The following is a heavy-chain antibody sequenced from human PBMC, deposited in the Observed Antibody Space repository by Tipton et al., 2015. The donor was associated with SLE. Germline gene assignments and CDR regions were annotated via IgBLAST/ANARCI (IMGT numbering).Heavy chain of an antibody. CDR3: AGAWQGYCSGGTCYVLDY. Sequence: GLMKPSETLSLSCSVSGGSISGHYWSWIRQPPGKGLEWIGNVHYSGSTNYNAFLKSRVTISVDTSKNQFSLKLTSVTAADTAVYYCAGAWQGYCSGGTCYVLDYWGQGTLVTVSS. J-gene: IGHJ4*02. V-gene: IGHV4-59*11. CDR2: VHYSGST. D-gene: IGHD2-15*01. CDR1: GGSISGHY.